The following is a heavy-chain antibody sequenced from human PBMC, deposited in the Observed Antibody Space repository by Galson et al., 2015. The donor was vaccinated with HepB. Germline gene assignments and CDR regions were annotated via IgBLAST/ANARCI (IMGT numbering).Heavy chain of an antibody. CDR1: GDSVSSNSAA. Sequence: CAISGDSVSSNSAAWNWVRRSPSRGLEWLGRTYYRSKWYNDYAVSVKSRITINPDTSKNQFSLQLNSVTPEDTAVYYCARAIAAAGTWWFDPWGQGTLVTVSS. CDR3: ARAIAAAGTWWFDP. V-gene: IGHV6-1*01. J-gene: IGHJ5*02. D-gene: IGHD6-13*01. CDR2: TYYRSKWYN.